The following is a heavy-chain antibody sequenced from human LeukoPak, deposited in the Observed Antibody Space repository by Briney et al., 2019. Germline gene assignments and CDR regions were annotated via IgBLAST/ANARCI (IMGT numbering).Heavy chain of an antibody. CDR1: GGTFSSYA. Sequence: GSSVKVSCKASGGTFSSYAISWVRQAPGQRLEWMGGIIPIFGTANYAEKFQGRVTITADESTSTAYMEMSSLRSEDTAVYYCAREYNGSGSYSPYYYYMDVWGKGTTVTISS. V-gene: IGHV1-69*01. CDR3: AREYNGSGSYSPYYYYMDV. CDR2: IIPIFGTA. J-gene: IGHJ6*03. D-gene: IGHD3-10*01.